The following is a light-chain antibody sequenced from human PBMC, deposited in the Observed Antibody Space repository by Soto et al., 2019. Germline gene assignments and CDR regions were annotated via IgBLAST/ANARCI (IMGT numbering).Light chain of an antibody. CDR2: DAS. CDR1: QSVANKY. V-gene: IGKV3-20*01. J-gene: IGKJ4*01. Sequence: EIVLTQSPGTLSLSPGERATLSCRASQSVANKYLAWYQQKPGQAPRFLIYDASSRATGIPDRSSGSGSGTDFTLTISRLEPEDFAVYYCEQYGSTPLTFGGGTKVEIK. CDR3: EQYGSTPLT.